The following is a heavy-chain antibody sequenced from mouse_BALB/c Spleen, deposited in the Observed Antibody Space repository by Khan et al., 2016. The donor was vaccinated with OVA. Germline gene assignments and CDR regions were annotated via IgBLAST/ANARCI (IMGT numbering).Heavy chain of an antibody. V-gene: IGHV5-9-3*01. CDR3: TRHNYGPFAY. Sequence: EVELVESGGDFVKPGGSLKLSCSASGFTFSTYAMSWVRQTPEKRLEWVATISSGGDYIYYPDSVKGRFTISRDTAKNTLYLHMSSLRSEDTALYYCTRHNYGPFAYWGQGTLVTVSA. CDR2: ISSGGDYI. CDR1: GFTFSTYA. J-gene: IGHJ3*01. D-gene: IGHD1-1*01.